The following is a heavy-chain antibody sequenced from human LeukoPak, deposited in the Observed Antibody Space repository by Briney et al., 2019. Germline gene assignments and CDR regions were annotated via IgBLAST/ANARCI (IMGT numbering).Heavy chain of an antibody. CDR2: ISSSGQTV. Sequence: GGSLRLSCIVSGVTFRSFEMHWVLQAPGKGLEWLSCISSSGQTVKYADSVKGRFTMSRDNAKNSLYLQMSSLRAEDTAVYYCAREVIGGNSAWGQGTLVTVSS. J-gene: IGHJ5*02. CDR1: GVTFRSFE. V-gene: IGHV3-48*03. CDR3: AREVIGGNSA. D-gene: IGHD4-23*01.